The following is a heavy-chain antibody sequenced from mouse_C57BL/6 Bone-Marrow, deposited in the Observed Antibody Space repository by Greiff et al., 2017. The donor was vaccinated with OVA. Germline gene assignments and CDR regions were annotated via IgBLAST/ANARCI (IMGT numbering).Heavy chain of an antibody. CDR1: GYTFTSYW. CDR3: ARLGWLLWFAY. J-gene: IGHJ3*01. D-gene: IGHD2-3*01. V-gene: IGHV1-72*01. CDR2: IDPNSGGT. Sequence: QVQLKQPGAELVKPGASVKLSCKASGYTFTSYWMHWVKQRPGRGLEWIGRIDPNSGGTKYNEKFKSKATLTVDKPSSTAYMQLSSLTSEESAVYYCARLGWLLWFAYWGQGTLVTVSA.